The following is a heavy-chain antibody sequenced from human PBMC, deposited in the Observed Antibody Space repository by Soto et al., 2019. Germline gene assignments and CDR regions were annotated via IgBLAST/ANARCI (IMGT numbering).Heavy chain of an antibody. D-gene: IGHD3-9*01. V-gene: IGHV4-59*01. J-gene: IGHJ6*03. CDR2: IYYSGST. CDR3: ARGSAYYDILTGYYYYYYYMDV. CDR1: GGSISSYY. Sequence: PSETLSLTCSVSGGSISSYYWSWIRQPPGKGLEWIGYIYYSGSTNYNPSLKSRVTISVDTSKNQFSLKLSSVTAADTAVYYCARGSAYYDILTGYYYYYYYMDVWGKGTTVTVSS.